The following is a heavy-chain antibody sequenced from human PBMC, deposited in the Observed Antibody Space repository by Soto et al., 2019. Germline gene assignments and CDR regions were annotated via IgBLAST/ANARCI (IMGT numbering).Heavy chain of an antibody. CDR1: GGSISTYY. Sequence: QVQLQESGPGLVKPSETLSLTCTIAGGSISTYYWSWIRQPPGKGLEWIGTIYYSGNTMYNPALKSRVTMSVDTSRNQISLKLTSVIAADTAVYYCARAEQQTYYYYGMAGWGQGTTVIVSS. CDR2: IYYSGNT. J-gene: IGHJ6*02. V-gene: IGHV4-59*01. CDR3: ARAEQQTYYYYGMAG. D-gene: IGHD6-13*01.